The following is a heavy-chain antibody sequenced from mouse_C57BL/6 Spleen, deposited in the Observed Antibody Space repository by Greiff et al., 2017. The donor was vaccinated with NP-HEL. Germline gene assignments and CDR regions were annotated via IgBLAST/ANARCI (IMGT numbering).Heavy chain of an antibody. Sequence: QVQLQQPGAELVKPGASVKVSCKASGYTFTSYWMHWVKQRPGQGLEWIGRIHPSDSDTNYNQKFKGKATLTVDKSSSTAYMQLSSLTSEDSAVYYCAIEPARPNYGSSYWYFDVWGTGTTVTVSS. CDR1: GYTFTSYW. CDR2: IHPSDSDT. V-gene: IGHV1-74*01. J-gene: IGHJ1*03. CDR3: AIEPARPNYGSSYWYFDV. D-gene: IGHD1-1*01.